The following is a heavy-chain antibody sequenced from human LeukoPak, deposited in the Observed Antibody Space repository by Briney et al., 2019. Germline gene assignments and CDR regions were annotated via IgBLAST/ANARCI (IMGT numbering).Heavy chain of an antibody. J-gene: IGHJ5*02. CDR3: ATYRQVLLPFEA. D-gene: IGHD5-18*01. CDR1: GFTFSSYA. V-gene: IGHV3-23*01. Sequence: GGSLRLSCAASGFTFSSYAMSWVRQAPGKGLEWVSAISGSGGSTYYADSVKGRFTISRDNSKNTLYLQMNSLRAEDTAIYYCATYRQVLLPFEAWGQGTLVTVSS. CDR2: ISGSGGST.